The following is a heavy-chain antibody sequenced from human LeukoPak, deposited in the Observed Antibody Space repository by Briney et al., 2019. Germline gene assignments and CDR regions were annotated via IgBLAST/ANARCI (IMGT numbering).Heavy chain of an antibody. D-gene: IGHD4-23*01. V-gene: IGHV3-7*01. CDR2: XKEDGSEK. Sequence: PGGSLRLSCAASGFTFSNYWMSWVRQAPGKGLXXXXXXKEDGSEKYYVDSVKGRFTISRDNAKNSLYLEMNSLRAEDTAVYYCARDRATAVTPGYFQHWGQGTLVTVSS. CDR3: ARDRATAVTPGYFQH. CDR1: GFTFSNYW. J-gene: IGHJ1*01.